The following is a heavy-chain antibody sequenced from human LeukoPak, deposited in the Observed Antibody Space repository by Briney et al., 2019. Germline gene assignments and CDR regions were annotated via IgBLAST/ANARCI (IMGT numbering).Heavy chain of an antibody. CDR2: IYHSGST. J-gene: IGHJ6*03. CDR1: GYSISSGYY. D-gene: IGHD3-22*01. CDR3: ARVSYDSSGWGVYYYYYYMDV. V-gene: IGHV4-38-2*02. Sequence: SETLSLTCTVSGYSISSGYYWGWIRPPPGKGLEWIGSIYHSGSTYYNPSLKSRVTISVDTSKNQFSLKLSSVTAADTAVYYCARVSYDSSGWGVYYYYYYMDVWGKGTTVTVSS.